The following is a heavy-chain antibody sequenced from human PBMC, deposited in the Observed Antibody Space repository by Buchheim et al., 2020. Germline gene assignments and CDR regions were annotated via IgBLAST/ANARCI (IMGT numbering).Heavy chain of an antibody. J-gene: IGHJ6*02. Sequence: QVQLQQWGAGLLKPSETLSLTCAVYGGSFSGYYWSWIRQPPGKGLEWIGEINHSGSTNYNPSLKSRVTISVDTSKNQFSLKLSSVTAADTAVYYCAGAFGVVIIETYYYYYYGMDVWGQGTT. D-gene: IGHD3-3*01. V-gene: IGHV4-34*01. CDR3: AGAFGVVIIETYYYYYYGMDV. CDR1: GGSFSGYY. CDR2: INHSGST.